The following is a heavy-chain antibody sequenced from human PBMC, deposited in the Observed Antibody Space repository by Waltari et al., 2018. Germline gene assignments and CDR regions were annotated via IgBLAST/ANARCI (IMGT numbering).Heavy chain of an antibody. Sequence: QVQLQESGPGLVKPSEPLSVTCNVSDGSISTSDYYWALIRQPPGKGLDWMGTIYSSGVTWTKTSLKSRLTISIDTYNNHFDLTLTSVTAADTAVYYCARLTVGQQWSRDWGQGALVVVSS. D-gene: IGHD6-19*01. J-gene: IGHJ4*02. V-gene: IGHV4-39*07. CDR3: ARLTVGQQWSRD. CDR1: DGSISTSDYY. CDR2: IYSSGVT.